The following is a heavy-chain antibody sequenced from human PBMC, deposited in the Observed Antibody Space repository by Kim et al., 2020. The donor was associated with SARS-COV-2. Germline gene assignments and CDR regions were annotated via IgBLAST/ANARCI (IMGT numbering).Heavy chain of an antibody. V-gene: IGHV3-23*01. Sequence: ADSVKGRFTIPRDNSKNTLYLQMNSLRAEDTAVYYCAAVAGSPVSNWFDPWGQGTLVTVSS. D-gene: IGHD6-19*01. CDR3: AAVAGSPVSNWFDP. J-gene: IGHJ5*02.